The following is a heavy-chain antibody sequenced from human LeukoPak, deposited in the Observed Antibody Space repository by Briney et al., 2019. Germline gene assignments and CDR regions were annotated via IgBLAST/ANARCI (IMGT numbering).Heavy chain of an antibody. CDR1: GFTFSNVW. Sequence: PGGSLRLSCAASGFTFSNVWMSWVRQAPGKGLEWVGRIKSKADGGTTDYAAPVKGRFTVSRDDSKNTLYLQMNSLKTEDTAVYYCATYRSGWSFDYWGQGTLVTVSS. J-gene: IGHJ4*02. CDR3: ATYRSGWSFDY. D-gene: IGHD6-19*01. V-gene: IGHV3-15*01. CDR2: IKSKADGGTT.